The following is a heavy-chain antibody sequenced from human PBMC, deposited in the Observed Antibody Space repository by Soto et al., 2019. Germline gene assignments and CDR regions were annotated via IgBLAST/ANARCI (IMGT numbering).Heavy chain of an antibody. Sequence: EVQLVESGGGLLQPGGSLTLSCTASGFTFSNYWMHWVRQAPGKGLVWVSRTKSDGSGTSYTDSVKGRFTISRDNAYNTLYLQMSNLRAEDTAVYYCARGGFDYGPRGMDVWGKGTTVIVSS. V-gene: IGHV3-74*01. J-gene: IGHJ6*04. CDR2: TKSDGSGT. D-gene: IGHD3-10*01. CDR3: ARGGFDYGPRGMDV. CDR1: GFTFSNYW.